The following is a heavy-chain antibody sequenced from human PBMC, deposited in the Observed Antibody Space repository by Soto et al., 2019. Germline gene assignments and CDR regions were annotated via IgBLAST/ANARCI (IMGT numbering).Heavy chain of an antibody. CDR3: AKVSTTHTFGPLDP. D-gene: IGHD1-1*01. CDR2: ISWNSGSI. J-gene: IGHJ5*02. V-gene: IGHV3-9*01. Sequence: EVQLVESGGGLVQPGRSVRLSCAASGFTFDDYGMHWVRQAPGKGLEWVSGISWNSGSIGYADSVKGRFIISRDNAKNSLYLQMNNLRPEDKAFYFCAKVSTTHTFGPLDPWGQGTLVTVPS. CDR1: GFTFDDYG.